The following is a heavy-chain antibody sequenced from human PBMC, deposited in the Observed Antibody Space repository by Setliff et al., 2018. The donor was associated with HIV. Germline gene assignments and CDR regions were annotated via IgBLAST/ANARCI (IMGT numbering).Heavy chain of an antibody. V-gene: IGHV1-46*01. J-gene: IGHJ1*01. D-gene: IGHD6-6*01. CDR1: GYTFTSYY. CDR3: ARDPAPSSSASYFQH. Sequence: ASVKVSCKASGYTFTSYYMHWARQAPRQGLEWMGIINPSSGSTTYAQKFQGRVTMTRDTSTSTVYMELSSLRSEDTAVYYCARDPAPSSSASYFQHWGQGTPVTVSS. CDR2: INPSSGST.